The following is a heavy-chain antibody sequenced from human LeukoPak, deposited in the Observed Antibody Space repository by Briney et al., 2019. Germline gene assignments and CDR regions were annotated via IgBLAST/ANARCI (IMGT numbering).Heavy chain of an antibody. CDR1: GFTFSNYG. J-gene: IGHJ4*02. CDR3: AKSYASGSFYDY. V-gene: IGHV3-23*01. Sequence: GGSLRLSCAASGFTFSNYGMSWVRQTPGKGLEWVSRVSGSGGRTYYADSVKGRFTISRDNSKNTLSLQMNNLRADDTAVYYCAKSYASGSFYDYWGQGTLVTVSS. D-gene: IGHD3-10*01. CDR2: VSGSGGRT.